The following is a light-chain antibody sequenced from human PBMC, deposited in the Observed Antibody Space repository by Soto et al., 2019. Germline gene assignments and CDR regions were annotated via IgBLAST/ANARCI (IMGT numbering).Light chain of an antibody. CDR1: SSDVGYYNY. J-gene: IGLJ2*01. V-gene: IGLV2-14*01. Sequence: QSALTQPASMSGSPGQSITISCTGTSSDVGYYNYVSWYQQHPGKAPKLVIYDVSNRPSGVSNRFSGSKSGNTASLTISTLQAEDEADYYCSSYTTSSTLVFGGGTKLTVL. CDR2: DVS. CDR3: SSYTTSSTLV.